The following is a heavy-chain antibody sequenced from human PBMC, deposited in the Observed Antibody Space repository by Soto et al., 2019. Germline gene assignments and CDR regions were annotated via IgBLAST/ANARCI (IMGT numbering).Heavy chain of an antibody. D-gene: IGHD1-1*01. CDR2: MNPNSGNT. V-gene: IGHV1-8*01. J-gene: IGHJ6*03. CDR1: GYTFTSYD. Sequence: QVQLVQSGAEVKKPGASVKVSCKASGYTFTSYDINWVRQATGQGLEWMGWMNPNSGNTGYAQKFQGRVTMTRNTSISTAYMELSSLRSEDTAVYYCRVASEPFDYYYYLAVCGKGTTVTVSS. CDR3: RVASEPFDYYYYLAV.